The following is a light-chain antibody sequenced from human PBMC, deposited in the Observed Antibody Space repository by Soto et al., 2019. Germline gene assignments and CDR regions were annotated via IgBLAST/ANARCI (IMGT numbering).Light chain of an antibody. Sequence: EIVLTQSPGTLSLSPGERATLSCRASQSVSINDLAWYQQKPGQAPRLLIYGASIRATGIPDRLSGSGSGTDFTLTISRLEPEDFAVYYCQQYGRSSWTFGQGTKVDIK. CDR1: QSVSIND. CDR2: GAS. CDR3: QQYGRSSWT. V-gene: IGKV3-20*01. J-gene: IGKJ1*01.